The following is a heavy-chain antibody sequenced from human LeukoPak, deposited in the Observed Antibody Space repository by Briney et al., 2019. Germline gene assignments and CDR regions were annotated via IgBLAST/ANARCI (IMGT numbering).Heavy chain of an antibody. CDR2: VYPGDSDI. V-gene: IGHV5-51*01. CDR3: AISVVPASFGFRY. Sequence: GESLKIFCKGSGYSFTNYWIAWVRQVPGKGLEWMRIVYPGDSDITYSPPFQGQVTISADNSIATAYLQWTSLKASDTAMYYCAISVVPASFGFRYWGQGTLVTVSS. D-gene: IGHD2-2*01. J-gene: IGHJ4*02. CDR1: GYSFTNYW.